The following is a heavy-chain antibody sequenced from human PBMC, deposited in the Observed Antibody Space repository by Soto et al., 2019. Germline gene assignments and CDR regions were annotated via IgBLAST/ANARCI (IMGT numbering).Heavy chain of an antibody. CDR1: GGSFSGYY. V-gene: IGHV4-34*01. Sequence: QVQLQQWGAGLLKPSETLSLTCAVYGGSFSGYYWSWIRQPPEKGLEWIGEINHSGSTNYTPSLKSRVTISVDTSKNQFSLKLSSVTAADTAVYYCARGPHDYGIRYGWFDPWGQGTLVTVSS. CDR3: ARGPHDYGIRYGWFDP. J-gene: IGHJ5*02. D-gene: IGHD4-17*01. CDR2: INHSGST.